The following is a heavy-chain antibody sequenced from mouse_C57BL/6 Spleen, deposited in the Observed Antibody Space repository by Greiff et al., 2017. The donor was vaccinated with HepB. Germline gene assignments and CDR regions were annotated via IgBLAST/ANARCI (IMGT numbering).Heavy chain of an antibody. CDR1: GYSFTGYY. Sequence: EVQLQQSGPELVKPGASVKISCKASGYSFTGYYMNWVKQSPEKSLEWIGEINPSTGGTTYNQKFKAKATLTVDKSSSTAYMQLKSLTSEDSAVYYCATEAHRGAMDYWGQGTSVTVSS. CDR2: INPSTGGT. V-gene: IGHV1-42*01. J-gene: IGHJ4*01. CDR3: ATEAHRGAMDY.